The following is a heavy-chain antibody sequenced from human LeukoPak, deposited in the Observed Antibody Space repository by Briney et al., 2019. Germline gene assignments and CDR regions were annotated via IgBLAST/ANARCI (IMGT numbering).Heavy chain of an antibody. CDR3: ARPDDYVWGSYLL. J-gene: IGHJ4*02. CDR2: IYYSGST. Sequence: PSETLSLTCTVSGGSISSGDYYWSWIRQHPGKGLEWIGYIYYSGSTYYNPSLKSRVTISVDTSKNQFSLKLSSVTAADTAVYYCARPDDYVWGSYLLWGQGTLVTVSS. CDR1: GGSISSGDYY. D-gene: IGHD3-16*01. V-gene: IGHV4-31*03.